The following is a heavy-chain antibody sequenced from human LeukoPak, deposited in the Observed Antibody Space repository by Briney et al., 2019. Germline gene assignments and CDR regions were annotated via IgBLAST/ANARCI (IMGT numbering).Heavy chain of an antibody. J-gene: IGHJ4*02. V-gene: IGHV3-11*04. CDR2: ISSSGSTI. CDR1: GFTFSDYY. CDR3: AKEKTAAGPYDY. Sequence: SGGSLRLSCAASGFTFSDYYMSWIRQAPGKGLEWVSYISSSGSTIYYADSVKGRFTISRDNAKNSLYLQMNSLRAEDTAVYYCAKEKTAAGPYDYWGQGTLVTVSS. D-gene: IGHD6-13*01.